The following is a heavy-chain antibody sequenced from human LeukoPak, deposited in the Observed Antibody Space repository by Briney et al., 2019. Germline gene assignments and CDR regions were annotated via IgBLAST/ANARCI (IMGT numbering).Heavy chain of an antibody. V-gene: IGHV4-4*02. CDR1: GGSISSSNW. CDR3: ARLTASRRYYYYYYMDV. D-gene: IGHD6-13*01. CDR2: IYHSGST. Sequence: SGTLSLTCAVSGGSISSSNWWSWVRQPPGKGLEWIGEIYHSGSTNYNPSLKSRVTISVDKSKNQFSLKLSSVTAADTAVYYCARLTASRRYYYYYYMDVWGKGTTVTVSS. J-gene: IGHJ6*03.